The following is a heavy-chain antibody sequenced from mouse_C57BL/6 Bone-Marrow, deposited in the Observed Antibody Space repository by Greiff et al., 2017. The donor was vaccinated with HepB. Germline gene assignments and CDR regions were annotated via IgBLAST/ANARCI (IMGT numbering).Heavy chain of an antibody. CDR3: ARGGYYRAWFAY. J-gene: IGHJ3*01. Sequence: LMESGGGLVKPGGSLKLSCAASGFTFSSYAMSWVRQTPEKRLEWVATISDGGSYTYYPDNVKGRFTISRDNAKNNLYLQMSHLKSEDTAMYYCARGGYYRAWFAYWGQGTLVTVSA. D-gene: IGHD2-3*01. CDR2: ISDGGSYT. CDR1: GFTFSSYA. V-gene: IGHV5-4*01.